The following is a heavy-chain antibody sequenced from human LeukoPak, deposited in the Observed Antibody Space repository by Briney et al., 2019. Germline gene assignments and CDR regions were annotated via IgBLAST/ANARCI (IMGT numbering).Heavy chain of an antibody. CDR2: IGIDSGNT. D-gene: IGHD5-24*01. CDR3: ARDYKYAFDN. J-gene: IGHJ4*02. V-gene: IGHV3-48*01. Sequence: GGSLRLSCAASGFKFSDYSMNWVRQVPGKGLEWISYIGIDSGNTHYADSVKGRFTISGDKAKNSLYLQMNSLRVEDTAVYYCARDYKYAFDNWGQGTLVTVSS. CDR1: GFKFSDYS.